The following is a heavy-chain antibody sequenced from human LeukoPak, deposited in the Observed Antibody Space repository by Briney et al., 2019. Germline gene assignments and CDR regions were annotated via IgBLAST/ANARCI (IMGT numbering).Heavy chain of an antibody. J-gene: IGHJ4*02. CDR2: ISSSSSYI. V-gene: IGHV3-21*04. CDR1: GFTFSSYS. CDR3: ARGPSWTVGFDY. Sequence: PGGSLRLSCAASGFTFSSYSMNWVRQAPGKGLEWVSSISSSSSYIYYADSVKGRFTISRDNSKNTLYLQMNSLRAEDTAVYYCARGPSWTVGFDYWGQGTLVTVSS. D-gene: IGHD3/OR15-3a*01.